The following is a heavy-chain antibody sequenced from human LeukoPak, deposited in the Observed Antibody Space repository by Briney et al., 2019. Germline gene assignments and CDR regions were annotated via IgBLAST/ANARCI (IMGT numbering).Heavy chain of an antibody. V-gene: IGHV3-74*01. CDR3: ARDRSGPFDY. CDR2: INSDGSST. Sequence: GGSLRLSCAGSGFTFRSYWIHWVRQAPGKGLVWVSRINSDGSSTNYADSVKGRFTLARDNAKNTLYLQMNSLRAEDTAVYYCARDRSGPFDYWGQGTLVTVSS. J-gene: IGHJ4*02. D-gene: IGHD6-19*01. CDR1: GFTFRSYW.